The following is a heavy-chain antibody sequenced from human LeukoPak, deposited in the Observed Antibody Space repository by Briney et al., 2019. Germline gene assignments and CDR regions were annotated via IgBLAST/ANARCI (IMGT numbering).Heavy chain of an antibody. CDR1: GFTFSSYW. CDR3: ARDAAVVVPAAIGGFCDY. V-gene: IGHV3-7*01. CDR2: IKQDGSEK. D-gene: IGHD2-2*01. J-gene: IGHJ4*02. Sequence: GGSLRLSCAASGFTFSSYWMSWVRQAPGKGLEGVANIKQDGSEKYYVDSVKGRFTISRDNAKNSLYLQMNSLRAEDTAVYYCARDAAVVVPAAIGGFCDYGGQGTLVTVSS.